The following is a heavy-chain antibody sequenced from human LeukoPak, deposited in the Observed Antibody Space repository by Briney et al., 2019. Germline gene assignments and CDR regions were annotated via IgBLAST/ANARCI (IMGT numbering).Heavy chain of an antibody. CDR3: ARVNEPAARSFDY. Sequence: SETLSLTCTVSGGSISTYHWSWIRQPAGKGLEWIGRIYTSGSSNYNTPLKSRVTMSVDTSKNQFSLKLSSVTAADTAVYYCARVNEPAARSFDYWGQGTLVTVSS. CDR1: GGSISTYH. D-gene: IGHD6-6*01. CDR2: IYTSGSS. V-gene: IGHV4-4*07. J-gene: IGHJ4*02.